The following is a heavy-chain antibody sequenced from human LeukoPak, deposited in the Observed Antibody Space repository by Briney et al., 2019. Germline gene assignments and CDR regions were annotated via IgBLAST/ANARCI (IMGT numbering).Heavy chain of an antibody. CDR2: IYYSGST. CDR3: ARSYYDSSGYYWPRGSYYYYYMDV. CDR1: GGSISSYS. Sequence: SETLSLTCTVSGGSISSYSWSWIRQPPGKGLEWIGYIYYSGSTNYNPSLKSRVTISVDTSKNQFSLKLSSVTAADTAVYYCARSYYDSSGYYWPRGSYYYYYMDVWGKGTTVTVSS. J-gene: IGHJ6*03. V-gene: IGHV4-59*01. D-gene: IGHD3-22*01.